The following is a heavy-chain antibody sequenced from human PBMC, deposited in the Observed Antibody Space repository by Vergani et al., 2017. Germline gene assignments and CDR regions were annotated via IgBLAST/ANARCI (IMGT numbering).Heavy chain of an antibody. V-gene: IGHV3-15*01. J-gene: IGHJ4*02. D-gene: IGHD1-26*01. CDR2: IKSKTDGGTT. CDR3: KGKSSGSYDN. CDR1: GFTFSNAW. Sequence: EVQLVESGGGLVKPGGSLRLSCAASGFTFSNAWMSWVRQAPGKGLEWVGRIKSKTDGGTTDYAAPVKSRFTISRDDSNNTLYLQMNSLKTEDTAVYYCKGKSSGSYDNWGQGTLVTVSS.